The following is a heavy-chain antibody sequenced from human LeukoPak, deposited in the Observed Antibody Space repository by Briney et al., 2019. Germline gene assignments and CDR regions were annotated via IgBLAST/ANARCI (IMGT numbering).Heavy chain of an antibody. J-gene: IGHJ4*02. CDR2: IKQDGSEK. CDR3: ARDFSSPQHKYSSSWYYFDY. CDR1: GFTFSSYW. Sequence: PGGSLRLSCAASGFTFSSYWMSWVRQAPGKGLEWVANIKQDGSEKYYVDSVKGRFTISRDNAKNSLYLQMNSLRAEDTAVYYCARDFSSPQHKYSSSWYYFDYWGQGTLVTVSS. V-gene: IGHV3-7*01. D-gene: IGHD6-13*01.